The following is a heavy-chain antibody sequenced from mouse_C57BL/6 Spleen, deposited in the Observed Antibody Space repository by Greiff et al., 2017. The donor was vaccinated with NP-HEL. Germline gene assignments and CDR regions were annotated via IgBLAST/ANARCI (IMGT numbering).Heavy chain of an antibody. CDR1: GYTFTSYT. V-gene: IGHV1-4*01. CDR2: INPSSGYP. J-gene: IGHJ1*03. D-gene: IGHD2-5*01. CDR3: AKSYSNFYWYFDV. Sequence: QVQLQQSGAELARPGASVKMSCKASGYTFTSYTMHWVKQRPGRGLEWIGYINPSSGYPKYNPKFKDKATLTADKSSSTAYMQLSSLTSEDSAGYYCAKSYSNFYWYFDVWGTGTTVTVSS.